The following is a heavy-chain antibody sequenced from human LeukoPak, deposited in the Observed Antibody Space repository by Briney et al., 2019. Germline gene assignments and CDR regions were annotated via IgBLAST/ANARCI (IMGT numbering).Heavy chain of an antibody. Sequence: GASVKVSCKASGYTFTSYYMHWVRQAPGQGLEWMGIINPSGGSTSHAQKFQGRVTMTRDTSTSTVYMELSSLRSEDTAVYYCARPFRGVIAAYWGQGTLVTVSS. J-gene: IGHJ4*02. CDR2: INPSGGST. CDR1: GYTFTSYY. CDR3: ARPFRGVIAAY. D-gene: IGHD3-10*01. V-gene: IGHV1-46*01.